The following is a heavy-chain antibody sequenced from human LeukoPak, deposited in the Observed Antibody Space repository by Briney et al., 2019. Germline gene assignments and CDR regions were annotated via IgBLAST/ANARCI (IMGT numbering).Heavy chain of an antibody. D-gene: IGHD4-23*01. J-gene: IGHJ5*02. CDR1: GFTFTSYS. Sequence: PGGSLRLSCAASGFTFTSYSMNWVRQAPGKGLEWISYMSSSSSTIYYADSVKGRFTISRDNAKNSLYLQMNSLRAEDTAVYYCAKDQRITPRTIVINWFDPWGQGTLVTVSS. CDR3: AKDQRITPRTIVINWFDP. V-gene: IGHV3-48*04. CDR2: MSSSSSTI.